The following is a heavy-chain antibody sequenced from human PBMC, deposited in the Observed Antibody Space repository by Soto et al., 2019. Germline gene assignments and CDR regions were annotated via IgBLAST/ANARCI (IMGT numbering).Heavy chain of an antibody. D-gene: IGHD1-26*01. CDR1: GFTFSIYT. J-gene: IGHJ4*02. Sequence: GGSLRLSCSASGFTFSIYTMNWVRQAPGKGLEWVSCTSASGSYIYYADSVKGRFTISRDNAKNSLYLQVNSLRAEDTAVYYCARDTGSGRLLDYWGQGTLVTVSS. CDR2: TSASGSYI. CDR3: ARDTGSGRLLDY. V-gene: IGHV3-21*01.